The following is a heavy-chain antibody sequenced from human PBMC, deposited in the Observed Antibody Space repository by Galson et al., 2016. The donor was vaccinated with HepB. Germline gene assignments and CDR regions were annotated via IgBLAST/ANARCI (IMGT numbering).Heavy chain of an antibody. D-gene: IGHD2-8*01. CDR2: TYYRSKWYH. V-gene: IGHV6-1*01. CDR3: ARTKWGWFDH. J-gene: IGHJ5*02. CDR1: GDCVSSNSAA. Sequence: CAISGDCVSSNSAAWNWIRQSPSRGLEWLGRTYYRSKWYHDYAVSVKSRILINPDTSKNHFSLQLNSVTPEDTAVYYCARTKWGWFDHWGQGTLVTVSS.